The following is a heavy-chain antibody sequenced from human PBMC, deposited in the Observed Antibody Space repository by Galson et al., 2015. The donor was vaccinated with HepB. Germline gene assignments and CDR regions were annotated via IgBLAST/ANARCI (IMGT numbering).Heavy chain of an antibody. CDR1: GNTLTELS. CDR2: LEPGDGKI. V-gene: IGHV1-24*01. CDR3: ATDRSSEYGGYVPPLGA. D-gene: IGHD2-21*01. Sequence: SVKVSCKVSGNTLTELSMHWVRQVPGKGLEWMGALEPGDGKIFYAEKLQGRVTMTEDISTNTAYLEVSSLRSDDTAVYYCATDRSSEYGGYVPPLGAWGQGTMVTVSS. J-gene: IGHJ5*02.